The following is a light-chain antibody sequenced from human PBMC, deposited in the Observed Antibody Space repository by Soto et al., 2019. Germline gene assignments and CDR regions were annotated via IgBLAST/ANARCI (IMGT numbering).Light chain of an antibody. CDR1: SGHSSYA. V-gene: IGLV4-69*01. CDR3: QTWDTGIRVV. Sequence: QLVLTQSPSASASLGASVKLTCTLNSGHSSYAIAWHQQPPEKGPRYLMKLNSDGSHSKGDGIPDRFSGSSSGAERYLTISSLQSEDEADYYCQTWDTGIRVVFGGGTQLTVL. J-gene: IGLJ2*01. CDR2: LNSDGSH.